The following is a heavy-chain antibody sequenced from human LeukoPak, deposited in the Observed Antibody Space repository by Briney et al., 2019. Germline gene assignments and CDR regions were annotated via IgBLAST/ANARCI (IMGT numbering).Heavy chain of an antibody. CDR1: GYTFTNYG. CDR3: ARVSSSYSGAFDI. Sequence: ASVKVSCKASGYTFTNYGISWVRQAPGQGLEWMEWISPYNGNTNYAQKVQGRVTMTTDTSTSTAYMEVRSLRSDDTAVYYCARVSSSYSGAFDIWGQGTMVTVSS. CDR2: ISPYNGNT. V-gene: IGHV1-18*01. J-gene: IGHJ3*02. D-gene: IGHD1-26*01.